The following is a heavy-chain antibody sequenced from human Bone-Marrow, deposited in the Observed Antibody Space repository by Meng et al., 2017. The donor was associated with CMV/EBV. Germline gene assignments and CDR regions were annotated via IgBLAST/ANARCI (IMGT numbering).Heavy chain of an antibody. Sequence: GESLMISCAAAGFTFTNYRMSWVRQAPGKGLEWVANIKKDGSENQYVDSVKGRFTVSRDNAKTSLGLQMNCLRVDDTAVYYCARICVTGAACYHFDYWGQGTLVTVSS. V-gene: IGHV3-7*01. CDR2: IKKDGSEN. D-gene: IGHD1-14*01. J-gene: IGHJ4*02. CDR1: GFTFTNYR. CDR3: ARICVTGAACYHFDY.